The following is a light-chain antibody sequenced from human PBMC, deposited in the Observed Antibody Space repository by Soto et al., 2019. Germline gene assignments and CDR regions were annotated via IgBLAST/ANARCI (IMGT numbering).Light chain of an antibody. Sequence: EIVMTQSPATLSLSPGERATLSCRASQSVNNNLAWYQQKPCQTPRLLIYSASTRATGIPSRFSGSGSGTEFTLSISSLQSEDFALYYCRQYNDWQYTFDRGTKLEIK. CDR2: SAS. CDR3: RQYNDWQYT. CDR1: QSVNNN. J-gene: IGKJ2*01. V-gene: IGKV3-15*01.